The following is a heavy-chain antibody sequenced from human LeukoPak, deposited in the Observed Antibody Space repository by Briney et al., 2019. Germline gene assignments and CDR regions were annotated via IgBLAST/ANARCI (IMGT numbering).Heavy chain of an antibody. CDR3: AREEASVGDY. D-gene: IGHD2-21*01. CDR2: IHYSGST. CDR1: GGSISSNSHY. V-gene: IGHV4-39*01. Sequence: ETLSLTCTVSGGSISSNSHYWAWIRQPPGKGLGWIGSIHYSGSTFYSPSLKSRVTISVDTSKNQFSLILTSVTAPDTAVYYCAREEASVGDYWGQGILVTVSS. J-gene: IGHJ4*02.